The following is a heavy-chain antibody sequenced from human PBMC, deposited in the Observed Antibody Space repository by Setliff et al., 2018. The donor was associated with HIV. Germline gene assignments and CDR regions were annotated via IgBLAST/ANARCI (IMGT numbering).Heavy chain of an antibody. CDR2: IYKGGTT. Sequence: PSETLSLTCAVSGYSISSSYWWGWIRQPPGKGLEWIGWIGYIYKGGTTYYNPSLKSRVTMSADTSKNQFSLKLSSVTAADTAVYYCARTLAYHAFDIWGQGTMVTVSS. CDR1: GYSISSSYW. CDR3: ARTLAYHAFDI. V-gene: IGHV4-28*01. D-gene: IGHD2-2*01. J-gene: IGHJ3*02.